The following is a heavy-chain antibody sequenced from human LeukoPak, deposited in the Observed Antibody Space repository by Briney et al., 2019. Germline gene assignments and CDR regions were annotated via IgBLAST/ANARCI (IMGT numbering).Heavy chain of an antibody. CDR3: ARDLPKSPYDSSGYYLDY. Sequence: ASVKVSCKASGGTFSSYAISWVRQAPGQGLEWMGRIIPIFGTANYAQKFQGRVTITTDEPTSTAYMELSSLRSEDTAVYYCARDLPKSPYDSSGYYLDYWGQGTLVTVSS. CDR1: GGTFSSYA. CDR2: IIPIFGTA. J-gene: IGHJ4*02. V-gene: IGHV1-69*05. D-gene: IGHD3-22*01.